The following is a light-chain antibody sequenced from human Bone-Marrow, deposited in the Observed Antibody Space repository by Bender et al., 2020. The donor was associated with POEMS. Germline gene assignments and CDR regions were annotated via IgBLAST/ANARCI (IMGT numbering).Light chain of an antibody. V-gene: IGLV3-21*02. J-gene: IGLJ2*01. CDR2: DDR. CDR1: NIGSKS. CDR3: QAWHSSIVF. Sequence: SYVLTQPPSVSVAPGQTATLTCGGNNIGSKSVHWYQRRPGQAAVLVVYDDRDRPSGIPERFSGSNSGNTATLTISGAQPMDEADYYCQAWHSSIVFFGGGTKLTVL.